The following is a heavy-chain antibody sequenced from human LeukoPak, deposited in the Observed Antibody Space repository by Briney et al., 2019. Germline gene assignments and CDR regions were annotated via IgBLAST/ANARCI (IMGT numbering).Heavy chain of an antibody. Sequence: GGSLRLSCAASGFTFSSYSMNWVRQAPGKGLEWVSSISSSSSYIYYADSVKGRFTISRDNAKNSLYLQMNSLRAEDTAVYYCARDWQYRGGDCYSIDAFDIWGQGTMVTVSS. CDR1: GFTFSSYS. CDR2: ISSSSSYI. CDR3: ARDWQYRGGDCYSIDAFDI. D-gene: IGHD2-21*02. J-gene: IGHJ3*02. V-gene: IGHV3-21*01.